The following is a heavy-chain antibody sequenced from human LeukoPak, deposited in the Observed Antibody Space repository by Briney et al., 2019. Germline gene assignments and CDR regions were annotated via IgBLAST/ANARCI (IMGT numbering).Heavy chain of an antibody. J-gene: IGHJ4*02. CDR2: ISGSGGST. Sequence: GRSLRLSCAASGFTFSSYAMSWVRQAPGKGLEWVSAISGSGGSTYYADSVKGRFTISRDNSKNTLYLQMNSLRAEDTAVYYCAKYRGGYFTYFDYWGQGTLVTVSS. CDR1: GFTFSSYA. CDR3: AKYRGGYFTYFDY. D-gene: IGHD3-3*01. V-gene: IGHV3-23*01.